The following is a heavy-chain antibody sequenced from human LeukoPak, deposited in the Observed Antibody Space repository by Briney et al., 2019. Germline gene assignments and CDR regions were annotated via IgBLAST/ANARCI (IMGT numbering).Heavy chain of an antibody. Sequence: ASVKVSCKASGYTFSSYGISWVRQAPGQGLERMGWISAYNGNTKYAEKSQGRVALTTDTSTSTANMELRSLRSDDTAVYYCARDSCTNGVCFLGDYWGQGTLVTVSS. J-gene: IGHJ4*02. CDR2: ISAYNGNT. CDR1: GYTFSSYG. V-gene: IGHV1-18*01. D-gene: IGHD2-8*01. CDR3: ARDSCTNGVCFLGDY.